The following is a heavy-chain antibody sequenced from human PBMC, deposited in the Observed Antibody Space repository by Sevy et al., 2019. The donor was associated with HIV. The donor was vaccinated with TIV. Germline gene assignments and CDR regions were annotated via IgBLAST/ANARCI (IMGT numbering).Heavy chain of an antibody. CDR3: ARAYSGGWPQGAWTDY. J-gene: IGHJ4*02. D-gene: IGHD6-19*01. Sequence: GGSLRLSCAASGFTFRTYSMNWVRQAPGKGLEWLSYISRSSRTIYYADSVEGRFTISRDNAKNSLYLQINSLRAEDTAGYYCARAYSGGWPQGAWTDYWGQGTLVTVSS. CDR1: GFTFRTYS. V-gene: IGHV3-48*01. CDR2: ISRSSRTI.